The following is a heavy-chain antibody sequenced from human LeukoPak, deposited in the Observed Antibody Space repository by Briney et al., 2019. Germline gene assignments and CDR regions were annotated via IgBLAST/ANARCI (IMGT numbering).Heavy chain of an antibody. J-gene: IGHJ4*02. CDR1: GGSISSSSYY. D-gene: IGHD5-12*01. Sequence: ETLSLTCTVSGGSISSSSYYWGWIRQPPGKGLEWVSAISGSGGSTYYADSVKGRFTISRDNSKNTLYLQMNSLRAEDTAVYYCAKQVATYRLSYFDYWGQGTLVTVSS. V-gene: IGHV3-23*01. CDR3: AKQVATYRLSYFDY. CDR2: ISGSGGST.